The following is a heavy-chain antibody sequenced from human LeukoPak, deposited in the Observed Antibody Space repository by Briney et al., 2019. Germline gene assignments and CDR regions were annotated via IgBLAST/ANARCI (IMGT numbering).Heavy chain of an antibody. Sequence: GGSLRLSCAASGFTFSSYAMHWVRQAPGKGLEWVAVISYDGSNKYYADSVKGRFTISRDSSKNTLDLQINSLRVEDTAVYYCARGMRGATHFEYWGQGALVTVSS. CDR3: ARGMRGATHFEY. J-gene: IGHJ4*02. V-gene: IGHV3-30*04. CDR2: ISYDGSNK. D-gene: IGHD4/OR15-4a*01. CDR1: GFTFSSYA.